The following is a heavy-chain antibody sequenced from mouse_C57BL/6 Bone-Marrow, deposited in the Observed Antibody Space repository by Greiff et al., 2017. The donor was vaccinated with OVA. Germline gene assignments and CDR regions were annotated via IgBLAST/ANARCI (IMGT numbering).Heavy chain of an antibody. Sequence: EVQLQQSGPELVKPGASVKISCKASGYTFTDYYMNWVKQSHGKSLEWIGDINPNNGGTSYNQKFKGKATLTVDKSSSTAYMELRSLTSEDSAVYYCARGGLHYYGSYYAMDYWGQGTSVTVSS. CDR3: ARGGLHYYGSYYAMDY. CDR2: INPNNGGT. CDR1: GYTFTDYY. J-gene: IGHJ4*01. V-gene: IGHV1-26*01. D-gene: IGHD1-1*01.